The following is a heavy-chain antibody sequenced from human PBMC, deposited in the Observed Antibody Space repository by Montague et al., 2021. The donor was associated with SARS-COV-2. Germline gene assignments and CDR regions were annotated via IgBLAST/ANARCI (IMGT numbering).Heavy chain of an antibody. V-gene: IGHV3-7*01. J-gene: IGHJ6*03. D-gene: IGHD3-3*01. CDR1: GFTFSSYW. Sequence: SLRLSCAASGFTFSSYWMSWVRQAPGKGLEWVANIKQDGSEKYYVDSVKGRFTISRDNAKNSLYLQMNSLRAEDTAVYYCARDRGSYCDFWSGYWYMDVWGKGTTVTVSS. CDR2: IKQDGSEK. CDR3: ARDRGSYCDFWSGYWYMDV.